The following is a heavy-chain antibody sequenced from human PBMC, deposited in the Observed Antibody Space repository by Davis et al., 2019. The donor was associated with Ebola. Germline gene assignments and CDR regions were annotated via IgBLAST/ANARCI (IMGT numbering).Heavy chain of an antibody. V-gene: IGHV1-3*01. D-gene: IGHD7-27*01. CDR1: GYTFTSYA. CDR3: ARDISGTNGDDY. Sequence: ASVKVSCKASGYTFTSYAMHWVRQAPGQRLEWMGWINAGNGNTKYSQKFQGRVTITRDKSTSTAYMELSSLRSEDTAVYYCARDISGTNGDDYWGQGTLVTVSS. CDR2: INAGNGNT. J-gene: IGHJ4*02.